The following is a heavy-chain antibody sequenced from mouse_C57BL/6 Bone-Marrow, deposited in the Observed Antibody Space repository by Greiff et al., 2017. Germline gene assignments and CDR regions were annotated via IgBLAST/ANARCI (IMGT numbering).Heavy chain of an antibody. Sequence: VQLQQSGAELVRPGTSVKVSCKASGYAFTNYLIEWVKQRPGQGLEWIGVINPGSGGTNYNEKFKGKATLTADKSSSTAYMQLSSLTSEDSAVYFCARRGDGSSPYWYFDVWGTGTTVTVSS. CDR1: GYAFTNYL. CDR2: INPGSGGT. J-gene: IGHJ1*03. D-gene: IGHD1-1*01. CDR3: ARRGDGSSPYWYFDV. V-gene: IGHV1-54*01.